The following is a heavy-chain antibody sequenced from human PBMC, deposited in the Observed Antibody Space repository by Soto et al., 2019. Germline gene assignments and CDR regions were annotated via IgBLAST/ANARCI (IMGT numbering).Heavy chain of an antibody. J-gene: IGHJ6*01. V-gene: IGHV3-30*18. CDR3: AKDLGSSRSYYYYYRMDV. CDR1: GFTFSSYG. CDR2: ISYDGSNK. D-gene: IGHD6-13*01. Sequence: PGGSLRLSCAASGFTFSSYGMHWVRQAPGKGLEWVAVISYDGSNKYYADSVKGRFTISRENSKNTLYLQMNSLRAEDTAVYYCAKDLGSSRSYYYYYRMDVWGQVTTVTVSS.